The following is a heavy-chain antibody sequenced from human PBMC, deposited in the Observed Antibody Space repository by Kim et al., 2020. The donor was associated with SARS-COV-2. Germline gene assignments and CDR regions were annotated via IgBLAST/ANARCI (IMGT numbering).Heavy chain of an antibody. V-gene: IGHV3-74*01. CDR2: INSDGSST. D-gene: IGHD3-22*01. Sequence: GGSLRLSCAASGFTFSSYWMHWVRQAPGKGLVWVSRINSDGSSTSYADSVKGRFTISRDNAKNTLYLQMNSLRAEDTAVYYCARGSLNDSSGYWFDAFDIWGQGTMVTVSS. CDR3: ARGSLNDSSGYWFDAFDI. CDR1: GFTFSSYW. J-gene: IGHJ3*02.